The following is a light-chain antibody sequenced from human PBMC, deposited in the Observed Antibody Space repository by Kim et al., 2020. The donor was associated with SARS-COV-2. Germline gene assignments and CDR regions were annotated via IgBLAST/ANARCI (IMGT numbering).Light chain of an antibody. CDR1: QSIISY. J-gene: IGKJ1*01. V-gene: IGKV1-8*01. Sequence: ASTGDRVTITCRANQSIISYLAWYEQKPGTAPNLLIYAASTLQSGVPSRFSGSGSGTDFTLTISCLQSEDFATFYCQQYYTYPWTFGQGTKV. CDR2: AAS. CDR3: QQYYTYPWT.